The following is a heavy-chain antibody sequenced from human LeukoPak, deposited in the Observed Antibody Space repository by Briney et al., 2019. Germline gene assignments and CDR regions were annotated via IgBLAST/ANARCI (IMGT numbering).Heavy chain of an antibody. J-gene: IGHJ6*02. D-gene: IGHD4-17*01. V-gene: IGHV3-74*01. CDR3: ATQEGYGDYDYYGMDV. CDR2: INSDGSST. CDR1: GFTFSSYW. Sequence: PGGSLRLSCAASGFTFSSYWMHWVRQAPGKGLVWVSRINSDGSSTSYADSVKGRFTISRDNAKNTLYLQMNSLRAEDTAVYYCATQEGYGDYDYYGMDVWGQGTTVTVSS.